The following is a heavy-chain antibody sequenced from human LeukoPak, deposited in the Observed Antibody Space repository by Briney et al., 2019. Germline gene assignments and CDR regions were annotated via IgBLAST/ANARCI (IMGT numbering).Heavy chain of an antibody. V-gene: IGHV3-30-3*01. J-gene: IGHJ3*02. CDR2: ISYDGSNK. CDR3: ARMGWDAFDI. CDR1: GFTFDDYA. Sequence: GGSLRLSCAASGFTFDDYAMHWVRQAPGKGLEWVAVISYDGSNKYYADSVKGRFTISRDNSKNTLYLQMNSLRAEDTAVYYCARMGWDAFDIWGQGTMVTVSS.